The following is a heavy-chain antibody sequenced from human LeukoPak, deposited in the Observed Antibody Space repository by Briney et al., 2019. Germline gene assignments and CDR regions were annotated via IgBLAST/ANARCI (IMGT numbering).Heavy chain of an antibody. CDR3: ARDYHGSGSLTTFDY. CDR1: GYTFTGYY. D-gene: IGHD3-10*01. V-gene: IGHV1-2*06. CDR2: INPNSGGT. Sequence: ASVKFSCKASGYTFTGYYMHWVRQAPGQGLEWMGRINPNSGGTNYAQKFQGRVTMTRDTSTTTVYMELSSLRSEDTAVYYCARDYHGSGSLTTFDYWGQGTLVTVSS. J-gene: IGHJ4*02.